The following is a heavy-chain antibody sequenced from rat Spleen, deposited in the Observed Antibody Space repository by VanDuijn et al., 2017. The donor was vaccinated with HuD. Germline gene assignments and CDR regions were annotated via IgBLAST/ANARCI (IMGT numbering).Heavy chain of an antibody. CDR3: ARPGYGGYHYFDY. D-gene: IGHD1-11*01. V-gene: IGHV5-31*01. CDR2: IPSTGGST. Sequence: EVQLVESGGGLVQPGRSLKLSCAASGFTFHSYWMAWIRRAPGKGLEWIASIPSTGGSTSYSDSVKGRYTISRDNAKSTLYLQMDSLRSEDTATYYCARPGYGGYHYFDYWGQGVMVTVSS. CDR1: GFTFHSYW. J-gene: IGHJ2*01.